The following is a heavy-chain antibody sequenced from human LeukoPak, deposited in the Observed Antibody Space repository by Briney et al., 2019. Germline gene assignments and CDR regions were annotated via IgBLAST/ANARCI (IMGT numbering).Heavy chain of an antibody. CDR1: GFTFSSYG. J-gene: IGHJ4*02. CDR2: IWYDGSNK. D-gene: IGHD3-10*01. CDR3: ARDGGRFWFGELPISGFDY. V-gene: IGHV3-33*01. Sequence: GGSLRLSCAASGFTFSSYGMHWVRQAPGKGLEWVAVIWYDGSNKYYADSVKGRFTTSRDNSKNTLYLQMNSLRAEDTAVYYCARDGGRFWFGELPISGFDYWGQGTLVTVSS.